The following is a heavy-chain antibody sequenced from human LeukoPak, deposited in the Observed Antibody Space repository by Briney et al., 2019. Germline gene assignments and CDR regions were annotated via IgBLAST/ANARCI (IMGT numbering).Heavy chain of an antibody. V-gene: IGHV3-48*04. CDR3: ASPYGSGSDY. CDR1: GFTFSSYG. CDR2: IKGNGATT. Sequence: RPGGSLRLSCAASGFTFSSYGMHWIRQAPGKGLEWVSHIKGNGATTYYADSVKGRFTISRDNAKNSLYLQMNSLRAEDTAVYYCASPYGSGSDYWGQGTLVTVSS. D-gene: IGHD3-10*01. J-gene: IGHJ4*02.